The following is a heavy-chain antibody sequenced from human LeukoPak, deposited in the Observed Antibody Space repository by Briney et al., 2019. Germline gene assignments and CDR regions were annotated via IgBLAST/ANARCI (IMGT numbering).Heavy chain of an antibody. Sequence: SETLSLTCAVYGGSFSGYYWSWIRQPPGKGLEWIGEINHSGSTNYNPSLKSRVTISVDTSKNQFSMKLSSVTAADTAVYYCARLLRGGRNTAMVTMIVVRAKPGAFDSWGQGTMVTVSS. J-gene: IGHJ3*02. D-gene: IGHD3-22*01. CDR3: ARLLRGGRNTAMVTMIVVRAKPGAFDS. CDR1: GGSFSGYY. V-gene: IGHV4-34*01. CDR2: INHSGST.